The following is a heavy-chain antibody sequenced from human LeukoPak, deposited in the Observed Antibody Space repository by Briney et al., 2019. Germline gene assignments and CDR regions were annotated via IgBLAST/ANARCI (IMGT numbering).Heavy chain of an antibody. CDR2: IDSSASTT. CDR3: ASAHGGSGYDRPFDY. J-gene: IGHJ4*02. V-gene: IGHV3-48*03. D-gene: IGHD5-12*01. Sequence: SGGSLRLSCTASRFYFSTYDMNWVRQVPGKGLEWVSYIDSSASTTYYAGSVQGRFTISRDNAKNSLYLQMRSLRVEDTAFYYCASAHGGSGYDRPFDYWGQGTLVTVSS. CDR1: RFYFSTYD.